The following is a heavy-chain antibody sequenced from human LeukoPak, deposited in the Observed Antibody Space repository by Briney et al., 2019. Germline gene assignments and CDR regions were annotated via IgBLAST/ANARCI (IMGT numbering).Heavy chain of an antibody. Sequence: GGSLRLSCAASGFTFSSYGMHWVRQAPGKGLEWVAFIRYDGSNKYYVESVKGRFSISRDNSKNTLYLETNSLRAEDTAIYYCAKGKGKLGAFQSDFDYWGQGTLVTVSS. CDR3: AKGKGKLGAFQSDFDY. D-gene: IGHD1-26*01. J-gene: IGHJ4*02. CDR2: IRYDGSNK. CDR1: GFTFSSYG. V-gene: IGHV3-30*02.